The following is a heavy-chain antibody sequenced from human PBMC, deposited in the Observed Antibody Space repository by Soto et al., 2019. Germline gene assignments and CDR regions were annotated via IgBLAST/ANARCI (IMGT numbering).Heavy chain of an antibody. CDR2: INHSGST. CDR3: ARRNPYSSSWYY. D-gene: IGHD6-13*01. Sequence: SETLSLTCAVYGGSFSGYYWSWIRQPPGKGLEWIGEINHSGSTNYNPSLKSRVTISVDTSKNQFSLKLSSVTAADTAVYYCARRNPYSSSWYYWGQGTLVTVSS. CDR1: GGSFSGYY. J-gene: IGHJ4*02. V-gene: IGHV4-34*01.